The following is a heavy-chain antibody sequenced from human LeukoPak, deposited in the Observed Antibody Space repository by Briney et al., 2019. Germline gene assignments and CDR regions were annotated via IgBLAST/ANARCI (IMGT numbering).Heavy chain of an antibody. D-gene: IGHD6-13*01. V-gene: IGHV6-1*01. Sequence: SQTLSLTCAISGDSVSSNSAALNWIRQSPSRGLEWLGRTYFRSKWYNEYAISVKSRITINPDTSKNQFSLQLNSVTPEDTAVYYCARGWEPYSSSFDYWGQGTLVTVSS. CDR3: ARGWEPYSSSFDY. CDR2: TYFRSKWYN. CDR1: GDSVSSNSAA. J-gene: IGHJ4*02.